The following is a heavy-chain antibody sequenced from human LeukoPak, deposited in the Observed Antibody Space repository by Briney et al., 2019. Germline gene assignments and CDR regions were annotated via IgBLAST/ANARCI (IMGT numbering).Heavy chain of an antibody. CDR2: ISYDGGNK. D-gene: IGHD3-3*01. J-gene: IGHJ4*02. CDR1: GFTFSSYA. V-gene: IGHV3-30-3*01. Sequence: PGRSLRLSCAASGFTFSSYAMHWVRQAPGKGLEWVAVISYDGGNKYYADSVKGRFTISRDNSKNTLYLQMNSPRAEDTAVYYCARSGAARITIFGVVIPWYFDYWGQGTLVTVSS. CDR3: ARSGAARITIFGVVIPWYFDY.